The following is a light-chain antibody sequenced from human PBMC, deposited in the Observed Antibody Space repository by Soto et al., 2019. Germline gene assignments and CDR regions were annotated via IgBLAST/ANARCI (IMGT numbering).Light chain of an antibody. CDR2: AAS. CDR1: QNIRSR. J-gene: IGKJ1*01. Sequence: DIQMTQSPSTLSASVVDRVTITCLASQNIRSRLAWFQQKPGKAPKLLIYAASNLQSGVPSRFSGSGSGADFILTISSLQPEDSATYYCQQSYSTPRTFGQGTTVDIK. V-gene: IGKV1-39*01. CDR3: QQSYSTPRT.